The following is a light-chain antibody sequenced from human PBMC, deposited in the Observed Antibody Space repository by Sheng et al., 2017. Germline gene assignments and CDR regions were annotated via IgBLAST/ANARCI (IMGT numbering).Light chain of an antibody. CDR2: DAS. CDR1: QSVSSSY. Sequence: EIVLTQSPGTLSLSPGERATLSCRASQSVSSSYFAWYQQKPGQAPRLLIYDASSRATGIPDRFSGSGSGTDFTLTIRRLEPEDFAVYYCQLYGYSPLYSFGQGTKLEI. V-gene: IGKV3-20*01. CDR3: QLYGYSPLYS. J-gene: IGKJ2*03.